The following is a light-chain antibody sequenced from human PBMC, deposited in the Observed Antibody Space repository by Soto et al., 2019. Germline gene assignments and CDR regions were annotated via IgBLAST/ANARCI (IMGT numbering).Light chain of an antibody. CDR1: QDIDNY. V-gene: IGKV1-33*01. J-gene: IGKJ4*01. Sequence: DILMTQSPSSLSASVGDRVTITCQASQDIDNYLNWYQERPGKAPKLLIYDASNLATGVPSRFSGSGSGTDFTFTITSLQPDDFATYYCQHFDDLPLTICGGTKVEMK. CDR3: QHFDDLPLT. CDR2: DAS.